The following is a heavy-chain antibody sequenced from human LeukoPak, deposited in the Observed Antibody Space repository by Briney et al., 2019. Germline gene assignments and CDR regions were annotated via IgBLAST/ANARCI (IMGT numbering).Heavy chain of an antibody. Sequence: SETLSLTCTVSGYSISSGYSWGWIRQPPGKGLEWIGSIYHSGSTYYNPSLKSRVTISVDTSKNQFSLKLSSVTAADTAVYYCARALVATRPRLDYWGQGTLVTVSS. D-gene: IGHD5-12*01. J-gene: IGHJ4*02. V-gene: IGHV4-38-2*02. CDR1: GYSISSGYS. CDR3: ARALVATRPRLDY. CDR2: IYHSGST.